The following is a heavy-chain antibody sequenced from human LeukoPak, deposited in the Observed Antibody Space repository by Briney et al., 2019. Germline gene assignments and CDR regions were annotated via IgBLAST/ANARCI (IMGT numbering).Heavy chain of an antibody. CDR1: RFTVSSNY. V-gene: IGHV3-53*01. Sequence: GGSLRLSCAASRFTVSSNYMSWVRQAPGKGLEWVSVIYSDGNTYYADSVKGRFTISRDNSKNMLYLQMNSLRAEDTAVYYCAREATFEGLVDYWGQGTLVTVSS. J-gene: IGHJ4*02. CDR2: IYSDGNT. CDR3: AREATFEGLVDY. D-gene: IGHD3-9*01.